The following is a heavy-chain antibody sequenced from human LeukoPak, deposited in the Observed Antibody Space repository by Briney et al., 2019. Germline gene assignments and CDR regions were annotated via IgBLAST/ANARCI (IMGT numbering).Heavy chain of an antibody. CDR1: GFTFSSYE. CDR2: ITTSGTTT. Sequence: PGGSLRLSCATSGFTFSSYEMNWVRQAPGKGLEWISYITTSGTTTYYADSVKGRFTISRDNGKTALSLQMNSLRAEDTAVYYCVVHRATSCYWGPGTLVTVSS. J-gene: IGHJ4*02. V-gene: IGHV3-48*03. CDR3: VVHRATSCY. D-gene: IGHD5-24*01.